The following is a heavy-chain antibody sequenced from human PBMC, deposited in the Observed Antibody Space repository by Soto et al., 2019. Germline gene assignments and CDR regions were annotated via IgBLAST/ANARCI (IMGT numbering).Heavy chain of an antibody. J-gene: IGHJ4*02. V-gene: IGHV3-73*01. CDR1: GFVFKDSS. CDR2: IRDRAYNYST. CDR3: TRLISAAQDY. D-gene: IGHD3-10*01. Sequence: EVLRGESGGGVVQPGGSLKLSCVASGFVFKDSSIHWVRQASGKGLEWVCRIRDRAYNYSTSYTSSVKGRFTISRDDSTNTAYLQMNRLRTEDTAIYYCTRLISAAQDYWGQGTLVTVSS.